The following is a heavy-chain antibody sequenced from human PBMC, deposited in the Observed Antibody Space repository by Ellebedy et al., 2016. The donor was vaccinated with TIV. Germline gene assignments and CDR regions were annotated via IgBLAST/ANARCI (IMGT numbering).Heavy chain of an antibody. CDR3: ARDLDKSSGWYGGAAY. CDR1: GFTFNSYA. V-gene: IGHV3-30-3*01. D-gene: IGHD6-19*01. Sequence: PGGSLRLSCAASGFTFNSYAMHWVRQAPGKGLEWVAVISYDGSSTYYADSVKGRFTISRDNSMTTLYLEMNSLRAEDTAVYYCARDLDKSSGWYGGAAYWGQGTLVTVSS. J-gene: IGHJ4*02. CDR2: ISYDGSST.